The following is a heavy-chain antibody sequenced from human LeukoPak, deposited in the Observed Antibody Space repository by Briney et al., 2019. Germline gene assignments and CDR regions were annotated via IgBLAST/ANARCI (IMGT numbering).Heavy chain of an antibody. Sequence: GASVKVSCKASGRTFSSYAISWVRQAPGQALAWMGRLLRIFGAAKYAQNFQGRVTITTDDSTSTAYMELSSLRSEDTAVYYCARGARGSSCYYDAFDIWGQGTMVTVSS. CDR1: GRTFSSYA. CDR2: LLRIFGAA. V-gene: IGHV1-69*05. J-gene: IGHJ3*02. D-gene: IGHD3-22*01. CDR3: ARGARGSSCYYDAFDI.